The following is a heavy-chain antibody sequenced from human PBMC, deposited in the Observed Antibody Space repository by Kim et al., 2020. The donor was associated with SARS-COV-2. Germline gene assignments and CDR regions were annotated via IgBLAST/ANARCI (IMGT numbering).Heavy chain of an antibody. D-gene: IGHD6-13*01. CDR3: AKDVGITAAGLGY. J-gene: IGHJ4*02. Sequence: YYADSVKGRFTISRDNSKNSLYLQMNSLKTEDTALYYCAKDVGITAAGLGYWGQGTLVTVSS. V-gene: IGHV3-43*01.